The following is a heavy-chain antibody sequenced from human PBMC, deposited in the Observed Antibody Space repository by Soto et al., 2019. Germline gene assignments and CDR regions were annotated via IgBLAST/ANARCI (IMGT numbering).Heavy chain of an antibody. V-gene: IGHV1-46*01. CDR1: GYTFASYY. CDR3: ARVGAIAAAGTRGNWFDP. Sequence: SVKVSCKASGYTFASYYMHWVRQAPVQGLEWMGIINPSGGSTSYAQKFQGRVTMTRDTSTSTVYMELSSLRSEDTAVYYCARVGAIAAAGTRGNWFDPWGQGTLVTVPS. J-gene: IGHJ5*02. D-gene: IGHD6-13*01. CDR2: INPSGGST.